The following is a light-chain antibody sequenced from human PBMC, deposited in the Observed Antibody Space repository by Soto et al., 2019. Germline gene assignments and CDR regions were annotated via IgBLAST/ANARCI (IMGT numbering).Light chain of an antibody. CDR1: KLGEKY. Sequence: SYELTQPPSVSVSPGQTASITCSGAKLGEKYASWYRQKPGQSPVLVIYQDNKRPSGIPERFSGSNSGNTATLAISGTQAMDEADYYCQAWDSRTRGVFGGGTKLTVL. V-gene: IGLV3-1*01. CDR2: QDN. J-gene: IGLJ2*01. CDR3: QAWDSRTRGV.